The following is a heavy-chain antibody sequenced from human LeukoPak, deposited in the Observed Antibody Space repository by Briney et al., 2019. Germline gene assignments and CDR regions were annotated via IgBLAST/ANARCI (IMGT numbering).Heavy chain of an antibody. CDR1: GFTFSSYE. D-gene: IGHD6-13*01. CDR2: ISSSGSTI. V-gene: IGHV3-48*03. Sequence: GGSLRLSCAASGFTFSSYEMNWVRQAPGKGLEWVSYISSSGSTIYYADSVKGRFTISRDNAKNSLYLQMNSLRAEDTALYYCAGDSSSWYGSEHWGQGTLVTVSS. CDR3: AGDSSSWYGSEH. J-gene: IGHJ1*01.